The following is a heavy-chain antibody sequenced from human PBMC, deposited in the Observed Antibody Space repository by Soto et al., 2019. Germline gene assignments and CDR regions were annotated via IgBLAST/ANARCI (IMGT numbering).Heavy chain of an antibody. CDR2: IYYSGST. CDR3: ARSHIMTTDY. V-gene: IGHV4-39*01. D-gene: IGHD4-17*01. J-gene: IGHJ4*02. Sequence: SETLSLTCTVSGGSISSTSYYWGWIRQPPGKGLEWIGSIYYSGSTYYNPSLKSRVTISVDTSKNQFSLKLSSVTAADTAVYYCARSHIMTTDYWGQGTLVTVS. CDR1: GGSISSTSYY.